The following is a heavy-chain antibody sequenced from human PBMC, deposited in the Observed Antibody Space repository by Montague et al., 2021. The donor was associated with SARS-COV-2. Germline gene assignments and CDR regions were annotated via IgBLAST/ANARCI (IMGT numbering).Heavy chain of an antibody. CDR3: ARGSVGGYYFDY. V-gene: IGHV3-33*01. CDR2: IWYDGSNE. CDR1: GFIFSRYG. Sequence: SLRLSCAASGFIFSRYGMHWVRQAPGKGLEWVAHIWYDGSNENYLDSVKGRFTISRDNFKNTLYLQMNSLRAEDTAIYYCARGSVGGYYFDYWGQGTLVTVSS. J-gene: IGHJ4*02. D-gene: IGHD1-26*01.